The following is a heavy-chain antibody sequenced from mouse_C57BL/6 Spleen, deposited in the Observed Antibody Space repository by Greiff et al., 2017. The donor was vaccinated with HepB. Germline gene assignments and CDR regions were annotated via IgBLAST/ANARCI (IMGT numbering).Heavy chain of an antibody. CDR2: IRNKANGYTP. D-gene: IGHD2-4*01. CDR1: GFTFTDYY. CDR3: ASSADYDYDGAWFAY. Sequence: EVKLVESGGGLVQPGGSLSLSCAASGFTFTDYYMSWVRQPPGKSLEWLGFIRNKANGYTPEYSASVKGRFSIYRDNYQSILYVQMYALRAEDSATYYCASSADYDYDGAWFAYWGQGTLVTVSA. V-gene: IGHV7-3*01. J-gene: IGHJ3*01.